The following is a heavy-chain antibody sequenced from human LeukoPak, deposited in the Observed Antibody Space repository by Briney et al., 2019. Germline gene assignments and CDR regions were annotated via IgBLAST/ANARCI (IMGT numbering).Heavy chain of an antibody. CDR2: IKQDGSEK. V-gene: IGHV3-7*01. D-gene: IGHD6-19*01. J-gene: IGHJ4*02. CDR1: GFTFIDYG. Sequence: GGSLRLSCAASGFTFIDYGMHWVRQAPGKGLEWVANIKQDGSEKYYVDSVKGRFTISRDNAKKLLYLQMNSLRVEDTAVYYCARDRGSSGRLGRFDNWGQGTLVTVSP. CDR3: ARDRGSSGRLGRFDN.